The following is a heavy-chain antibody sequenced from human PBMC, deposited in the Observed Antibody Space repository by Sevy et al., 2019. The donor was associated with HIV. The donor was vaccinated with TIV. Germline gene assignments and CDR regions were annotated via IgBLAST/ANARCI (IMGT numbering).Heavy chain of an antibody. V-gene: IGHV2-5*02. D-gene: IGHD2-8*01. CDR1: GFSLSTSGVG. CDR2: IYWDDDK. CDR3: AHRRDDTVVMVYGDFDY. J-gene: IGHJ4*02. Sequence: SGPTLVKPTQTLTLTRTFSGFSLSTSGVGVGWIRQPPGMALEWLALIYWDDDKRYSPSLKNRLTITKDTSKNQVVLTMTNMDPVDTATYYCAHRRDDTVVMVYGDFDYWGQGTLVTVSS.